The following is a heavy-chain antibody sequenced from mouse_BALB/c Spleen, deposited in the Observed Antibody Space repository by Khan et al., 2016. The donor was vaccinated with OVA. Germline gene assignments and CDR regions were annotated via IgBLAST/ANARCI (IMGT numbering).Heavy chain of an antibody. V-gene: IGHV5-17*02. CDR3: ATSYFYGYYFDY. CDR1: GFTFNSYG. Sequence: EVQLVESGGGLVQPGRSQKLSCAASGFTFNSYGMHWVRQAPEKGLEWVAYISGDSNTIYYADTVKGRFTISRDNPKNTLFLQMTSLMSEDTAMNYCATSYFYGYYFDYWGPGSTLTVS. D-gene: IGHD1-1*01. CDR2: ISGDSNTI. J-gene: IGHJ2*01.